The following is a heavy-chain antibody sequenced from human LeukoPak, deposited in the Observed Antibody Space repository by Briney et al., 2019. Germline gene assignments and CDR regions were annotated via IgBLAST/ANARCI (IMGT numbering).Heavy chain of an antibody. V-gene: IGHV3-66*01. CDR2: IYSGGST. Sequence: GGSLRLSCAASGFTVSSNYMSWVRQAPGKGLEWVSVIYSGGSTYYADSVKGRFTISRDNSKNTLYLQMNSLRAEDTAVYYCARDSRRILPSDWGQGTLVTVS. CDR1: GFTVSSNY. D-gene: IGHD2-15*01. J-gene: IGHJ4*02. CDR3: ARDSRRILPSD.